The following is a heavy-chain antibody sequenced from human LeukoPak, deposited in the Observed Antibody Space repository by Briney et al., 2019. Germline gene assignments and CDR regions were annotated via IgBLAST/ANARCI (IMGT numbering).Heavy chain of an antibody. Sequence: EASVKVSCKASGYTFTGYYMHWVRQAPGQGLEWMGWINPNSGGTNYAQKFQGRVTMTRDTSISTTYMELSRLRSDDTAVYYCARWLDYGDYGPRGDYYYYMDVWGKGTTVTVSS. CDR1: GYTFTGYY. J-gene: IGHJ6*03. CDR2: INPNSGGT. CDR3: ARWLDYGDYGPRGDYYYYMDV. V-gene: IGHV1-2*02. D-gene: IGHD4-17*01.